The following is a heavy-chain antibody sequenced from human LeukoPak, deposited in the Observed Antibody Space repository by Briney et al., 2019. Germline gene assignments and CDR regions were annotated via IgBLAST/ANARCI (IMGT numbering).Heavy chain of an antibody. CDR1: GLTFSSHW. J-gene: IGHJ4*02. CDR2: ITNDGSST. D-gene: IGHD3-22*01. CDR3: STTYYYDSSEGY. V-gene: IGHV3-74*01. Sequence: GGFLRLSCAASGLTFSSHWMHWVRQAPGKGLVWVSRITNDGSSTTYADSVKGRFTISRDDSKNTLYLQMNSLKTEDTAVYYCSTTYYYDSSEGYWGQGTLVTVSS.